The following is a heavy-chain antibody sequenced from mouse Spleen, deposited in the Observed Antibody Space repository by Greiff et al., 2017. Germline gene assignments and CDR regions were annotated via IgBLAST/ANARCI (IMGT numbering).Heavy chain of an antibody. Sequence: EVQGVESGGGLVKPGGSLKLSCAASGFTFSDYGMHWVRQAPEKGLEWVAYISSGSSTIYYADTVQGRFTISRDNAKNTLFLQMTSLRSEDTAMYYCAAYYRYDGAMDYWGQGTSVTVSS. J-gene: IGHJ4*01. CDR2: ISSGSSTI. CDR1: GFTFSDYG. V-gene: IGHV5-17*01. D-gene: IGHD2-14*01. CDR3: AAYYRYDGAMDY.